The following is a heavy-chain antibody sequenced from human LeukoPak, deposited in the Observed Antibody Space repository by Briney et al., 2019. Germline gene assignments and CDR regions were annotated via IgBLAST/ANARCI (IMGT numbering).Heavy chain of an antibody. J-gene: IGHJ4*02. V-gene: IGHV3-21*01. CDR3: ARDLGTFDY. Sequence: GGSLRLSCAASGFTFSSYAMSWVRQAPGKGLEWVSSISSSSSYIYYADSVKGRFTISRDNAKNSLYLQMNSLRAEDTAVYYCARDLGTFDYWGQGTLVTVSS. CDR2: ISSSSSYI. CDR1: GFTFSSYA.